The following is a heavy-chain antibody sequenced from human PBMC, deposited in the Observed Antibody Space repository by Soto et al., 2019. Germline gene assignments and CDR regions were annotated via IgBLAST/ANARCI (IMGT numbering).Heavy chain of an antibody. CDR1: GFTFSTYA. Sequence: EVQLLDSGGGLVQPGGSLRLSCAASGFTFSTYAMSWVRQAPGKGLEWVSTISGSGDSTYYANSVKGRFTISRDNSRNTLDLQMNSLRVEDTAVYYCAKSGEGSCSKTSCLYFSDYWGQGTLVTVSS. D-gene: IGHD2-2*01. J-gene: IGHJ4*02. CDR3: AKSGEGSCSKTSCLYFSDY. V-gene: IGHV3-23*01. CDR2: ISGSGDST.